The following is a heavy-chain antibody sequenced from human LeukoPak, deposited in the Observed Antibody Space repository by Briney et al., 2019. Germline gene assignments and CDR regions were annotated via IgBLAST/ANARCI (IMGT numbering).Heavy chain of an antibody. CDR2: IYYSGST. CDR1: GGSISSYY. J-gene: IGHJ4*02. V-gene: IGHV4-59*01. Sequence: SETLSLTCTVSGGSISSYYRSWIRQPPGKGLEWIGYIYYSGSTNYNPSLKSRVTISVDTSKNQFSLKLSSVTAADTAVYYCARVGYYDSSADYWGQGTLVTVSS. CDR3: ARVGYYDSSADY. D-gene: IGHD3-22*01.